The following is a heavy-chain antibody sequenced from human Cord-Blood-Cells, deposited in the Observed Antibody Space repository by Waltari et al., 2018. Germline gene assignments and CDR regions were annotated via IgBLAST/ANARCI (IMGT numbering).Heavy chain of an antibody. V-gene: IGHV4-39*01. CDR1: GGSISSSSYY. CDR2: IYYSGST. CDR3: ARHRDLAWYFDY. Sequence: QLQLQESGPGLVKPSETLSLTCTVSGGSISSSSYYWGWIRQPPGKGLEWIGSIYYSGSTYYNPSLKSRVTRSVDTSKNQFSLKLSSVTAADTAVYYCARHRDLAWYFDYWGQGTLVTVSS. J-gene: IGHJ4*02. D-gene: IGHD3-10*01.